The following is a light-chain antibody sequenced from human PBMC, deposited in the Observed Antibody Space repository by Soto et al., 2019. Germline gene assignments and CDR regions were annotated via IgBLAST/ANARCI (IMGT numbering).Light chain of an antibody. CDR3: HQYRSSPLT. V-gene: IGKV3-20*01. J-gene: IGKJ4*01. CDR1: QSVGSSY. Sequence: EIVLTQSPGSLSLSPGERATLSCRASQSVGSSYLAWYQQKPGQAPRLLIYGASSRATGIPDRFSGSGSGRDFSLTISRMEPEDFAVYYCHQYRSSPLTFGGGTKVEIE. CDR2: GAS.